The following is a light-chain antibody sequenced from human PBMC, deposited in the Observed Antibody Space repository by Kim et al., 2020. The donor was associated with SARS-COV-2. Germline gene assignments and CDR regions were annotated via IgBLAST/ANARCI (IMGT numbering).Light chain of an antibody. CDR1: NIGTKS. CDR3: QVWDSASDQWV. Sequence: SYELTQPPSLSVAPGKTATITCGGNNIGTKSVHWYQQKPGQAPILVIFFDSDRTSVIPERFSGSNSGNTAALTISRVEAGDEADYFCQVWDSASDQWVFGGGTQLTVL. CDR2: FDS. J-gene: IGLJ3*02. V-gene: IGLV3-21*01.